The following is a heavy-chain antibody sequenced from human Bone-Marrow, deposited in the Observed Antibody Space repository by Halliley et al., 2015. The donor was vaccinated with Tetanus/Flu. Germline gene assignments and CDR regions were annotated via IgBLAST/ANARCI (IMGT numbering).Heavy chain of an antibody. J-gene: IGHJ4*02. Sequence: TLSLTCTVSGVSLTSSGYYWGWIRQPPGKGLEWIGSLYYSGSTYYNPSLKSRVSISVDTSKNHLSLNLNSVTAADTAVYYCARHYRHWLFDYWGQGTLVTV. CDR2: LYYSGST. V-gene: IGHV4-39*01. CDR1: GVSLTSSGYY. D-gene: IGHD3-16*02. CDR3: ARHYRHWLFDY.